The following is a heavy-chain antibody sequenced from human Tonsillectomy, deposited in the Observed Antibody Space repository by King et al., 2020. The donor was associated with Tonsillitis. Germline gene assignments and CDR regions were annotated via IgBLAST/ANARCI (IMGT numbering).Heavy chain of an antibody. CDR1: GFIFSDYY. J-gene: IGHJ6*03. D-gene: IGHD2/OR15-2a*01. CDR2: ISSSSSYT. Sequence: VQLVVSGGGLVKPGGSLRLSCAASGFIFSDYYMSWIRQAPGKGLEWVSYISSSSSYTNYADSVKGRFTISRDNAKNSLYLQMNSLRAEDTAVYYCARAGTTSYYYYMDVWGKGTTVTVSS. V-gene: IGHV3-11*05. CDR3: ARAGTTSYYYYMDV.